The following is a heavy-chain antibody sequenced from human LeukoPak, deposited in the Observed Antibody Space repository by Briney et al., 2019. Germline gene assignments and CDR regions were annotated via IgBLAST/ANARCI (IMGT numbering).Heavy chain of an antibody. J-gene: IGHJ5*01. CDR2: ISTISST. CDR3: AGAHSSSWSVF. V-gene: IGHV3-23*01. CDR1: GDIFSTFA. D-gene: IGHD6-13*01. Sequence: GGSLRLSCAASGDIFSTFAVSWVRQAPGRGLEWVSGISTISSTFYADSVKGRFTISRDNSKSTLYLQMNSLRAEDTAVYYCAGAHSSSWSVFWGQGTLVTVSS.